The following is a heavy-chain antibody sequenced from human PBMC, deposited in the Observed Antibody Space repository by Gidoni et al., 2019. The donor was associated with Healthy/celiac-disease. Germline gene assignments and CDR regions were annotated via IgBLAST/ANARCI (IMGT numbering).Heavy chain of an antibody. CDR2: A. V-gene: IGHV1-69*06. Sequence: ANYAQKFQGRVTITADKSTSTAYMELSSLRSEDTAVYYCAREDAKGNFDYWGQGTLVTVSS. CDR3: AREDAKGNFDY. D-gene: IGHD3-10*01. J-gene: IGHJ4*02.